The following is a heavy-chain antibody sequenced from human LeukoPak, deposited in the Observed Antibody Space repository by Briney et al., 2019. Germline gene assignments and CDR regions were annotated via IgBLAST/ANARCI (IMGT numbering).Heavy chain of an antibody. CDR1: GFTFSSYG. CDR3: AKESSGIQLWFGPWFDP. Sequence: PGGSLRLSCAASGFTFSSYGMHWVRQAPGKGLEWVAFMRYDGSNKYYADSVKGRFTISRDNSKNTLYLQMNSLRAEDTAVYYCAKESSGIQLWFGPWFDPWGQGTLVTVSS. J-gene: IGHJ5*02. CDR2: MRYDGSNK. V-gene: IGHV3-30*02. D-gene: IGHD5-18*01.